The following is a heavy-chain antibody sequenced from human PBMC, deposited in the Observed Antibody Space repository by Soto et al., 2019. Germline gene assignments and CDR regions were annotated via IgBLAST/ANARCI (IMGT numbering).Heavy chain of an antibody. CDR2: IYYSGST. CDR3: ARRQSDYGDYPPLSAFDI. CDR1: GGSISSSSYY. V-gene: IGHV4-39*01. Sequence: SETLSLTCTVSGGSISSSSYYWGWIRQPPGKGLEWIGSIYYSGSTYYNPSLKSRVTRSVDTSKNQFSLKLSSVTAADTAVYYCARRQSDYGDYPPLSAFDIWGQGTMVTVSS. J-gene: IGHJ3*02. D-gene: IGHD4-17*01.